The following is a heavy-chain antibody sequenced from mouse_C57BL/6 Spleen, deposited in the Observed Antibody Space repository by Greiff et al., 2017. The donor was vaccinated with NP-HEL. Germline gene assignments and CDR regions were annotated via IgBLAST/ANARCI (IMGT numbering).Heavy chain of an antibody. Sequence: EVQLQQSGPELVKPGASVKISCKASGYTFTDYYMNWVKQSHGKSLEWIGDINPNNGGTSYNQKFKGKATLTVDKSSSTAYMELRSLTSEDSAVYYCARRGALVAAVVDAMDCWGQGTSVTVSS. V-gene: IGHV1-26*01. CDR2: INPNNGGT. CDR1: GYTFTDYY. J-gene: IGHJ4*01. CDR3: ARRGALVAAVVDAMDC. D-gene: IGHD1-1*01.